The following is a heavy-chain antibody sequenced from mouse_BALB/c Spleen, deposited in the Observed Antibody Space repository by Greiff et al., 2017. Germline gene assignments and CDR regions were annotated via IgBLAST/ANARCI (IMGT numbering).Heavy chain of an antibody. Sequence: DVKLVESGGGLVKPGGSLKLSCAASGFTFSDYYMYWVRQTPEKRLEWVATISDGGSYTYYPDSVKGRFTISRDNAKNNLYLQMSSLKSEDTAMYYCARGWLLRNYAMDYWGQGTSVTVSS. V-gene: IGHV5-4*02. CDR2: ISDGGSYT. CDR3: ARGWLLRNYAMDY. D-gene: IGHD2-3*01. J-gene: IGHJ4*01. CDR1: GFTFSDYY.